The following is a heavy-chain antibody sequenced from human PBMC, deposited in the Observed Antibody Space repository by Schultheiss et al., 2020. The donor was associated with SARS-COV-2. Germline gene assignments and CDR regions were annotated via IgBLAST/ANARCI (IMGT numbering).Heavy chain of an antibody. CDR1: GFTFSDYY. J-gene: IGHJ4*02. Sequence: GGSLRLSCAASGFTFSDYYMSWIRQAPGKGLEWVSAISGSGGSTYYADSVKGRFTISRDNSKNTLYLQMNSLRAEDTAVYYCAKGAIAARRGPVDYWGQGTLVTVSS. D-gene: IGHD6-6*01. CDR3: AKGAIAARRGPVDY. V-gene: IGHV3-23*01. CDR2: ISGSGGST.